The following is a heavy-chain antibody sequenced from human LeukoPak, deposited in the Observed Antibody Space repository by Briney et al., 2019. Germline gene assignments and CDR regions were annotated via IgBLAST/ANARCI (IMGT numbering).Heavy chain of an antibody. D-gene: IGHD6-19*01. V-gene: IGHV3-48*03. CDR3: AREKVAGTFYYYYGMDV. CDR1: GFTFSSYE. J-gene: IGHJ6*02. Sequence: GGSLRLSCAASGFTFSSYEMNWVRQAPGKGLEWVSYISSSGSTIYYADSVKGRFTISRDNAKNSLYLQMKSLRAEDTAVYYCAREKVAGTFYYYYGMDVWGQGTTVTVSS. CDR2: ISSSGSTI.